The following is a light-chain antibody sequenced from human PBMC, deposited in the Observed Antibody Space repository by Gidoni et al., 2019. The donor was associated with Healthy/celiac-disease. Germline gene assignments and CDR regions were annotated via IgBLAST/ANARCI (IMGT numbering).Light chain of an antibody. V-gene: IGKV1-6*01. J-gene: IGKJ1*01. CDR2: AAS. CDR3: LQDYNYPRT. Sequence: AIQITPSPSSLSASVGDRVTITCRASQGIRNDLGWYQQKPGKAPKLLIYAASSLQSGVPSRFSGSGSGTDFTLTISSLQPEDFATYYCLQDYNYPRTFXXXTKVEIK. CDR1: QGIRND.